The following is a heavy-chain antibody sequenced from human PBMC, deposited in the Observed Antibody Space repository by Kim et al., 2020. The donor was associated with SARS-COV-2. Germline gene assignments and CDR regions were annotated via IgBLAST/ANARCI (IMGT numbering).Heavy chain of an antibody. CDR2: IYYSGST. V-gene: IGHV4-31*03. J-gene: IGHJ4*02. Sequence: SETLSLTCTVSGGSISSGGYYWSWIRQHPGKGLEWIGYIYYSGSTYYNPSLKSRVTISVDTSKNQFSLKLSSVTAADTAVYYCARDGNYDSPGFDYWGQGTLVTVSS. CDR3: ARDGNYDSPGFDY. D-gene: IGHD3-22*01. CDR1: GGSISSGGYY.